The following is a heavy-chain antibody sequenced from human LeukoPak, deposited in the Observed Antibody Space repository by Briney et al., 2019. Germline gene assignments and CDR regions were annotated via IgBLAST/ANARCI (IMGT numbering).Heavy chain of an antibody. Sequence: SETLSVTCTVSGGSISSYYWSWIRQPAGKGLEWIGRIYTSGSTNYNPSLKSRVTMSVDTSKNQFSLKLSSVTAADTAVYYCAREKVRGVLDNWFVPWGQGTLVTVSS. V-gene: IGHV4-4*07. CDR2: IYTSGST. J-gene: IGHJ5*02. CDR1: GGSISSYY. CDR3: AREKVRGVLDNWFVP. D-gene: IGHD3-10*01.